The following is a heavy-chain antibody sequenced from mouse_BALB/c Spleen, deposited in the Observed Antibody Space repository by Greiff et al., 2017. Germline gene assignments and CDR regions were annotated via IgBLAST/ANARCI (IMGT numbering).Heavy chain of an antibody. Sequence: EVNVVESGGGLVKPGGSLKLSCAASGFTFSSYAMSWVRQTPEKRLEWVASISSGGSTYYPDSVKGRFTISRDNARNILYLQMSSLRSEDTAMYYCAREEEVRPWFAYWGQGTLVTVSA. CDR3: AREEEVRPWFAY. J-gene: IGHJ3*01. CDR2: ISSGGST. CDR1: GFTFSSYA. V-gene: IGHV5-6-5*01. D-gene: IGHD2-14*01.